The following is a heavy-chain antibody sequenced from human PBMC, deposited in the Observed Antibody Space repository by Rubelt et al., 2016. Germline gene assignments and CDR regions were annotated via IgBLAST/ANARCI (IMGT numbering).Heavy chain of an antibody. CDR1: GGSISSYY. CDR2: IYYSGST. Sequence: ESGPGLVKPSETLSLTCTVSGGSISSYYWSWIRQPPGKGLEWIGSIYYSGSTYYNPSLKSRVTISVDTSKNQFSLKLSSVTAADTAVYYCARDVWSAYYYYYGMDVWGQGTTVTVSS. J-gene: IGHJ6*02. V-gene: IGHV4-59*12. D-gene: IGHD3-3*01. CDR3: ARDVWSAYYYYYGMDV.